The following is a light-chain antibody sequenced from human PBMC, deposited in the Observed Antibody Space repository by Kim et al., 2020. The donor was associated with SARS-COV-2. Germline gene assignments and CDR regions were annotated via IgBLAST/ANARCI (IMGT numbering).Light chain of an antibody. J-gene: IGKJ2*01. CDR3: QQYGTAPPYT. CDR2: SGS. Sequence: SPGNTAALSCRASRSGCGNCLAWYQQKPGQAPSLLIYSGSSRATGVPERFSGSGSGTEFILSISRLEPEDLAMCYCQQYGTAPPYTFGQGTKLEI. V-gene: IGKV3-20*01. CDR1: RSGCGNC.